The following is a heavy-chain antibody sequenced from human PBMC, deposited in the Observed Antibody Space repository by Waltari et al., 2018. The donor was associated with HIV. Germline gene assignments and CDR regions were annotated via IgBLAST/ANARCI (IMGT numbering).Heavy chain of an antibody. V-gene: IGHV2-5*02. D-gene: IGHD4-4*01. Sequence: QITLKESDPTLVKPTQTLTLTCSFSGFSLITSGVSVGWIRQPPGKALEWLALISLDNVKSYSPSLKSRLPITKDTSKNQAVLTMIKMDPVDTATYYCANRLSNYGDCDYWGQGTLVTVSS. CDR3: ANRLSNYGDCDY. J-gene: IGHJ4*02. CDR1: GFSLITSGVS. CDR2: ISLDNVK.